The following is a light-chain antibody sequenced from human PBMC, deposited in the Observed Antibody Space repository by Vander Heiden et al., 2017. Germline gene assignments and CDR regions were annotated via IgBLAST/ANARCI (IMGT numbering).Light chain of an antibody. CDR3: AAWDDSLTATV. V-gene: IGLV1-47*01. CDR1: SSNIGSNY. Sequence: QSVLPQPPSASGPPGQRVTISCSGSSSNIGSNYVYWYQQPPGTAPNLLIYRNNPRPSGVPDRFSGSKSGTSASLAISGLRSEDDADYYCAAWDDSLTATVFGGGTKLTVL. CDR2: RNN. J-gene: IGLJ3*02.